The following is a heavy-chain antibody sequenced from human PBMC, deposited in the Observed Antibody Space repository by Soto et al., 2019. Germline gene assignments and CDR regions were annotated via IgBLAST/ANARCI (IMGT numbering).Heavy chain of an antibody. CDR3: ARESHYSEQPGDADGPAEYFQH. D-gene: IGHD3-22*01. CDR1: GFTFSSSV. J-gene: IGHJ1*01. V-gene: IGHV3-30-3*01. Sequence: GGSLRLSCAASGFTFSSSVMHWVRQAPGKGLEWVAVISYDGSNKYYADSVKGRFTISRDNSKNTLYLQMNSLRAEDTAVYFCARESHYSEQPGDADGPAEYFQHWGQGTLVTVSS. CDR2: ISYDGSNK.